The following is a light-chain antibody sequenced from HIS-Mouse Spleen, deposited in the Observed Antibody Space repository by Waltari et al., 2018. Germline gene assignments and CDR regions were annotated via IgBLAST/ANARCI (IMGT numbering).Light chain of an antibody. CDR2: AAS. V-gene: IGKV1D-8*02. Sequence: IWMTQSPSLLSASTGDRVPIRCRMRQGISSYLAWYQQKPGKAPELLIYAASTLQSGVPSRFSGSGSGTDFTPTISCLQSEDFATYYCQQYYSFPYTFGQGTKLEIK. CDR3: QQYYSFPYT. CDR1: QGISSY. J-gene: IGKJ2*01.